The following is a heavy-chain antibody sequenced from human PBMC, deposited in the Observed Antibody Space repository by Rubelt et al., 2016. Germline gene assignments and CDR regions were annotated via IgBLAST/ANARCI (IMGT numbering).Heavy chain of an antibody. CDR1: GFTFSSYW. Sequence: ELQLVESGGGLVQPGGSLRLSCAASGFTFSSYWMHWVRQAPGEGLVWVSRLIRDASSAIYADSMKGRVTISGDNAKGTLYLQMNSLRAEDTAVYYCATGLREAFDLWGQGTLVTVSS. V-gene: IGHV3-74*01. D-gene: IGHD4-17*01. J-gene: IGHJ4*02. CDR3: ATGLREAFDL. CDR2: LIRDASSA.